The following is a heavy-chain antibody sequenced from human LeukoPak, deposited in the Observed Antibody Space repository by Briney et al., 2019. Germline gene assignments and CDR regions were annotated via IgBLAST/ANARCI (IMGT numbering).Heavy chain of an antibody. CDR3: ARQGATVTTWGWAFDI. V-gene: IGHV4-30-2*01. CDR2: IFHTGNS. D-gene: IGHD4-17*01. CDR1: GVSISSGGYY. Sequence: SQTLSLTCTVSGVSISSGGYYWSWIRQPPGQGLESIGDIFHTGNSYSNPSLKSRITISLDRSKNQFSLELSSVTAADTAVYYCARQGATVTTWGWAFDIWGQGTMVTVSS. J-gene: IGHJ3*02.